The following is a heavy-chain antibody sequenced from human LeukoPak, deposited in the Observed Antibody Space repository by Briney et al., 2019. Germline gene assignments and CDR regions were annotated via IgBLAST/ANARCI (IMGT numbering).Heavy chain of an antibody. CDR2: ISSRSTYI. V-gene: IGHV3-21*01. J-gene: IGHJ6*03. D-gene: IGHD3-10*01. Sequence: KSGGSLRLSCAASGFNFNNCTFNWVRQAPGKGLEWVSSISSRSTYIYYADSMKGRFTISRDNAKNSLYLQMNSRRAEDTAVYYCARSPGGTYYYYYMXXWGKGTTVTV. CDR3: ARSPGGTYYYYYMXX. CDR1: GFNFNNCT.